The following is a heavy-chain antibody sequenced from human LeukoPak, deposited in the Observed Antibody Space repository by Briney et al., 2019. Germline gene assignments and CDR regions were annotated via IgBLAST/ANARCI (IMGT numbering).Heavy chain of an antibody. D-gene: IGHD5-24*01. J-gene: IGHJ4*02. CDR2: IYPGASDT. Sequence: IIYPGASDTRYSPSFQGQVTISADKSISTAYLQWSSLKASDTAMYYCARRRGRDGYNHFDYWGQGTLVTVSS. V-gene: IGHV5-51*01. CDR3: ARRRGRDGYNHFDY.